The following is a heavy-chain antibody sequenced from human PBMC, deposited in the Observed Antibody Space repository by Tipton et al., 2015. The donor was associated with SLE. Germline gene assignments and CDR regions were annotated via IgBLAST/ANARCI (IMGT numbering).Heavy chain of an antibody. V-gene: IGHV4-59*01. CDR1: GGSISSYY. Sequence: TLSLTCTVSGGSISSYYWCWIRQPPGKGLEWIGYIYYSGSTNYNPSLKSRVTISVDTSKNQFSLKLSSVTAADTAVYYCARGDCSSTSCLDYWGQGTLVTASS. CDR2: IYYSGST. J-gene: IGHJ4*02. D-gene: IGHD2-2*01. CDR3: ARGDCSSTSCLDY.